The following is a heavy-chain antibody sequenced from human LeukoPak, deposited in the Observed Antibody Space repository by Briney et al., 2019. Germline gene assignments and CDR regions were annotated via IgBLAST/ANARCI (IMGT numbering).Heavy chain of an antibody. CDR2: IIPIFGTA. Sequence: SVKVSCKASGGTFSSYAISWVRQAPGQGLEWMGGIIPIFGTANYAQKFQGRVTITTDECTSTAYMELSSLRSEGTAVYYCARALVLSGSWEPNWYFDLWGRGTLVTVSS. D-gene: IGHD1-26*01. CDR3: ARALVLSGSWEPNWYFDL. CDR1: GGTFSSYA. V-gene: IGHV1-69*05. J-gene: IGHJ2*01.